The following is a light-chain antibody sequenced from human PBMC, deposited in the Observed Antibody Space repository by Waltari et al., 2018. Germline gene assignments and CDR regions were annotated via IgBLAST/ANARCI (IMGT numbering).Light chain of an antibody. CDR2: EVT. CDR3: CSYGGRSTLV. V-gene: IGLV2-23*02. Sequence: QSALAQPASVSGSPGQSITISCTGTSTDVGASHLISLYQQPPGRIPKLMIYEVTKRPSGVSVRFSGSKSDNTASLTISGLQAEDEGDYYCCSYGGRSTLVFGGGTKLTVL. J-gene: IGLJ3*02. CDR1: STDVGASHL.